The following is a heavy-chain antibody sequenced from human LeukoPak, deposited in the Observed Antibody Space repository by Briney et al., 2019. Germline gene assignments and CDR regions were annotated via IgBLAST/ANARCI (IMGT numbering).Heavy chain of an antibody. J-gene: IGHJ4*02. Sequence: MSSETLSLTCTVSGGSISSYYWSWIRQPPGKGLEWIGYIYYSGSTNYNPSLKSRVTISVDTSKNQFSLKLSSVTAADTAVYYCARGQSHYYDSNGYPDYFGYWGQGTLVTVSS. V-gene: IGHV4-59*01. D-gene: IGHD3-22*01. CDR3: ARGQSHYYDSNGYPDYFGY. CDR2: IYYSGST. CDR1: GGSISSYY.